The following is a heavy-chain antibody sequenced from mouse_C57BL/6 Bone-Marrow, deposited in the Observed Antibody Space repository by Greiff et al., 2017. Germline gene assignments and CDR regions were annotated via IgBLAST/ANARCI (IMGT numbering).Heavy chain of an antibody. CDR3: TTGGALDY. V-gene: IGHV14-4*01. J-gene: IGHJ4*01. Sequence: VQLKESGAELVRPRASVKLSCTASGFNIKVDYMHWVMQSPEQGLEWIGRIDPDNGDTESASKFQGKAPITADTYSNPAYIHLSRLTSNYTAVLYCTTGGALDYRGHGTSVTVSS. CDR1: GFNIKVDY. CDR2: IDPDNGDT.